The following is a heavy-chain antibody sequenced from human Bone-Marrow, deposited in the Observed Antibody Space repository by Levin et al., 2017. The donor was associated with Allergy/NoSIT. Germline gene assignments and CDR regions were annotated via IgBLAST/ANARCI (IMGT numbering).Heavy chain of an antibody. CDR1: GGTFSSYA. Sequence: KISCKASGGTFSSYAISWVRQAPGQGLEWMGGIIPIFGTANYAQKFQGRVTITADESTSTAYMELSSLRSEDTAVYYCARQNLYCSSTSCYQYYYYYGMDVWGQGTTVTVSS. CDR3: ARQNLYCSSTSCYQYYYYYGMDV. CDR2: IIPIFGTA. J-gene: IGHJ6*02. D-gene: IGHD2-2*01. V-gene: IGHV1-69*01.